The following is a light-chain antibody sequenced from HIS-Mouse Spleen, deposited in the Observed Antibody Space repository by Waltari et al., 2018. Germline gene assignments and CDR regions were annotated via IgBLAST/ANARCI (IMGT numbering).Light chain of an antibody. CDR3: CSYAGSSTV. J-gene: IGLJ1*01. Sequence: QSALTQPASVSGSPGQSITIPCTGTSRDVGRYNLVPWYQQPPGKAPKLMIYEGSKRPSGVSNRFSGSKSGNTASLTISGLQAEDEADYYCCSYAGSSTVFGTGTKVTVL. CDR2: EGS. CDR1: SRDVGRYNL. V-gene: IGLV2-23*03.